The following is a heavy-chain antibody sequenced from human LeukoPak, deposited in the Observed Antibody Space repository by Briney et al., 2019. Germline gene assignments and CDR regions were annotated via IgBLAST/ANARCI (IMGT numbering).Heavy chain of an antibody. CDR3: ASGSYYFDY. CDR1: GYSISSGYY. Sequence: SETLSLXCAVSGYSISSGYYWGWIRQPPGKGLEWIGSIYHSGSTYYNPSLKSRVTISVDTSKNQFSLKLSSVTAADTAVYYCASGSYYFDYWGQRTLVTVSS. CDR2: IYHSGST. J-gene: IGHJ4*02. V-gene: IGHV4-38-2*01. D-gene: IGHD1-26*01.